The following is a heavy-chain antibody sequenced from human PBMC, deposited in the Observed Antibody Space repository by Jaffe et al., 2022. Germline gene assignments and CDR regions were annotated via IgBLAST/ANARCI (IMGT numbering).Heavy chain of an antibody. J-gene: IGHJ3*02. CDR2: IRSSGSS. CDR1: GFTFSDYE. D-gene: IGHD1-1*01. Sequence: EVQLVESGGGLVQPGGSLRLSCVASGFTFSDYEMNWVRQAPGKGLEWVSYIRSSGSSEYADSVKGRFTSSRENAKNTLYLQMNSLRAEDTAVYYCAREMPTTRGDASDIWGQGTMVTVSP. CDR3: AREMPTTRGDASDI. V-gene: IGHV3-48*03.